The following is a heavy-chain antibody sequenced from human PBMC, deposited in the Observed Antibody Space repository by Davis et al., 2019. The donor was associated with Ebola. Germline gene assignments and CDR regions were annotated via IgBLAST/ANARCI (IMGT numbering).Heavy chain of an antibody. Sequence: AASVKVSCKASGYTFTSYYMHWVRQAPGQGLEWMGIINPSGGSTSYAQKFQGRVTMTRDTSTSTVYMELSSLRSEDTAVYYCVRDGAVGYSSSWYFPYFDYWGQGTLVTVSS. V-gene: IGHV1-46*01. CDR2: INPSGGST. CDR3: VRDGAVGYSSSWYFPYFDY. CDR1: GYTFTSYY. J-gene: IGHJ4*02. D-gene: IGHD6-13*01.